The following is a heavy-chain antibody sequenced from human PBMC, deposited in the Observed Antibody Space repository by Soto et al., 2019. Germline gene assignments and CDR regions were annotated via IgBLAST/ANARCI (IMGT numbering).Heavy chain of an antibody. CDR2: ISSNGDT. D-gene: IGHD6-19*01. CDR1: GGSINSKF. V-gene: IGHV4-4*07. Sequence: QVQLQESGPGLVKPSETLSLTCTISGGSINSKFLTWIRQPAGKGLEWIGRISSNGDTNYNPSLSGRVSMSLDTSKNPVSHKLNSVTPSDTAVYFCAGELLMAGLVYYLDFRGQGTLDPDSS. CDR3: AGELLMAGLVYYLDF. J-gene: IGHJ4*02.